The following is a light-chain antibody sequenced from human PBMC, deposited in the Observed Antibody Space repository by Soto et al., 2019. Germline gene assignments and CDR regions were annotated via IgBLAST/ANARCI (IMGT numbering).Light chain of an antibody. CDR3: LQHNDYPQT. Sequence: DIQMTQSPSSLSASVGDRVTIACRASQGITNDLGWYQQKPGKAPKRLVYEASTLQSGVPSRFSGSGSGTEFTLTISSLQPEEFATYYCLQHNDYPQTFGGGTQVAIK. CDR2: EAS. J-gene: IGKJ4*01. V-gene: IGKV1-17*01. CDR1: QGITND.